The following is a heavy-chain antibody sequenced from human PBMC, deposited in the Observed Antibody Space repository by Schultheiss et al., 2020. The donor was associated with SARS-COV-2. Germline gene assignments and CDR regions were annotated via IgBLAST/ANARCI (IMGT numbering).Heavy chain of an antibody. J-gene: IGHJ4*02. V-gene: IGHV3-23*01. CDR3: AKDRGYCSGGSCYSEYYFDY. CDR2: ISGSGGST. CDR1: GFTFDDYA. Sequence: GGSLRLSCAASGFTFDDYAMHWVRQAPGKGLEWVSAISGSGGSTYYADSVKGRFTISRDNSKNTLYLQMNSLRAEDTAVYYCAKDRGYCSGGSCYSEYYFDYWGQGTLVTVSS. D-gene: IGHD2-15*01.